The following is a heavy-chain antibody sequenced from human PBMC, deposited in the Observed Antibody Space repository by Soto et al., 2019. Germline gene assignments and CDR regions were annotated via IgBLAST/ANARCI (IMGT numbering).Heavy chain of an antibody. J-gene: IGHJ5*02. Sequence: SETLSLTCTVSGGSISSYYWSWIRQPPGKGLEWIGYIYYSGSTNYNPSLKSRVTISVDTSKNQFSLKLSSVTAADTAGYYCERLVWSYGPWFDPWGQGTRVTVSS. D-gene: IGHD5-18*01. V-gene: IGHV4-59*08. CDR1: GGSISSYY. CDR2: IYYSGST. CDR3: ERLVWSYGPWFDP.